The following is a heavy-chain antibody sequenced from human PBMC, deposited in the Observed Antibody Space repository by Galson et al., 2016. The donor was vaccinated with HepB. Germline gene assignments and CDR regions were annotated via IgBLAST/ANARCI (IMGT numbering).Heavy chain of an antibody. J-gene: IGHJ4*02. CDR1: GYGFANYW. CDR2: IYPGDSDT. V-gene: IGHV5-51*01. CDR3: ARRDSYSGLESYLFDS. Sequence: QSGAEVKKPGESLKISCKGSGYGFANYWIGWVRQMPGKGLEWMGIIYPGDSDTRYGPSFEGQVTISVDKSISTAYLQWSSLRASDTAIYYCARRDSYSGLESYLFDSWGQGTLVTVSS. D-gene: IGHD3-10*01.